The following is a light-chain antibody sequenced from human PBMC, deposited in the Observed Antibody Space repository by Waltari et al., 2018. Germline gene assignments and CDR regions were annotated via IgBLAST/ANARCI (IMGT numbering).Light chain of an antibody. J-gene: IGKJ1*01. CDR1: QSDCYGCDNKNY. CDR2: WAY. CDR3: QQYYRSRT. Sequence: IVMTESPEPLAVSLGEGATIDCKCSQSDCYGCDNKNYLAWYQHKRRQPPKLLFYWAYTRKSGVLDRFRASGSGKDFYLTITNPQAEDVAVDDCQQYYRSRTSSQGPKVELK. V-gene: IGKV4-1*01.